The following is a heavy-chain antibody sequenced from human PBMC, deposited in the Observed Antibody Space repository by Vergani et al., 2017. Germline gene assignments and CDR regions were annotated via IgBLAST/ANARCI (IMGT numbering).Heavy chain of an antibody. J-gene: IGHJ4*02. CDR3: AREPYNNPFDY. D-gene: IGHD1-14*01. V-gene: IGHV4-61*02. CDR1: GGSISSGNYF. CDR2: IYTYGST. Sequence: QVQLQESGPGLLKPSQTLSLTCTVSGGSISSGNYFWTWIRQPAGKGLEWIGRIYTYGSTTYNPSFKSRVTISLDTSKNQFSLRLSSVAATDTAVYYCAREPYNNPFDYWGQGTLVTVSS.